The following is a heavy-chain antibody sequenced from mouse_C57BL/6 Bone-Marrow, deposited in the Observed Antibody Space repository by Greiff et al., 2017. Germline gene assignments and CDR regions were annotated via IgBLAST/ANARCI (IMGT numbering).Heavy chain of an antibody. V-gene: IGHV14-1*01. CDR3: TTAAFYGSSPSYFDY. D-gene: IGHD1-1*01. CDR1: GFNIKDYY. J-gene: IGHJ2*01. Sequence: EVQLQQSGAELVRPGASVKLSCTASGFNIKDYYMHWVKQRPEQGLEWIGRIDPEDGDTEYAPKFQGKATMTADTSSNTAYLRLSSLTSEDTAVYYCTTAAFYGSSPSYFDYWGQGTTLTVSS. CDR2: IDPEDGDT.